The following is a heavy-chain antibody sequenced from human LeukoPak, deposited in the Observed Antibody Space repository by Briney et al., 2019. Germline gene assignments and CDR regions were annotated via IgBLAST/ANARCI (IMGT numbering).Heavy chain of an antibody. CDR3: ARRGGSSRGSQGDDY. D-gene: IGHD6-13*01. J-gene: IGHJ4*02. CDR1: GFTFSSYA. CDR2: ISRSGDYT. Sequence: PGGSLRLSCAASGFTFSSYAMSWVRQAPGKGLEWVSHISRSGDYTNYADSVKGRFTISRDNARNSLFLQMNSLRAEDTAVYYCARRGGSSRGSQGDDYWGQGTQVTVSS. V-gene: IGHV3-11*03.